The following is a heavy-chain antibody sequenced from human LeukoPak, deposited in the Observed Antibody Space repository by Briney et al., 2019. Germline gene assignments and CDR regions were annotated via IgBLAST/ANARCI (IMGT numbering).Heavy chain of an antibody. CDR2: IYYRGST. CDR3: AGGIYCSSTRCSNAFDI. CDR1: GGSISSYY. V-gene: IGHV4-59*01. Sequence: SETLSLTCTVSGGSISSYYGSWLRQPPGEGLEWVGYIYYRGSTNYNPSLKSRVTISVDTSKNQFSLKLSSVTAADTGVYYCAGGIYCSSTRCSNAFDIWGQGTMVTVSS. D-gene: IGHD2-2*01. J-gene: IGHJ3*02.